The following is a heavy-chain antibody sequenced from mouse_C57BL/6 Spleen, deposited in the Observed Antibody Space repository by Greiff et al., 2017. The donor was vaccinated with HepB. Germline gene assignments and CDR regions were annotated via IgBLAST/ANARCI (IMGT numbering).Heavy chain of an antibody. Sequence: EVKVEESGGGLVKPGGSLKLSCAASGFTFSDYGMHWVRQAPEKGLEWVAYISSGSSTIYYADTVKGRFTISRDNAKNTLFLQMTSLRSEDTAMYYCARRSYDGPFDYWGQGTTLTVSS. CDR2: ISSGSSTI. J-gene: IGHJ2*01. CDR1: GFTFSDYG. V-gene: IGHV5-17*01. CDR3: ARRSYDGPFDY. D-gene: IGHD2-3*01.